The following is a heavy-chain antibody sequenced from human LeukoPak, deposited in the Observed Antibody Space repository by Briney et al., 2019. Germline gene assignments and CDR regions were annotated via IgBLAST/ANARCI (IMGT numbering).Heavy chain of an antibody. CDR2: IYWNDDE. J-gene: IGHJ4*02. Sequence: SGPTLVKPTQTLTLTCTFSGFSLSTIGVGVGWIHQPPGKALEWIALIYWNDDECYRPSLKSRLTITKDTSKNQVVLRMTNMDPVDTATYYCARARGSSVVATFRPIDYWGQGTLVTVSS. D-gene: IGHD2-2*01. CDR1: GFSLSTIGVG. CDR3: ARARGSSVVATFRPIDY. V-gene: IGHV2-5*01.